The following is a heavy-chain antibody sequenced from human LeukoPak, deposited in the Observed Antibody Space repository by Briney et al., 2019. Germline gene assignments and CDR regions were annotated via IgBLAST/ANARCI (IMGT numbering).Heavy chain of an antibody. CDR2: ITNSGGST. J-gene: IGHJ4*02. V-gene: IGHV3-64*02. D-gene: IGHD2-2*01. Sequence: GGSPRLSCAASGFPFSGYAMHWVRQAPGKGLEYVSAITNSGGSTYYADSVKGRFTIARDNSKNTVYLQMGSLRAEDMAVYYCARVSTTSCYDYWGQGTLVTVSS. CDR3: ARVSTTSCYDY. CDR1: GFPFSGYA.